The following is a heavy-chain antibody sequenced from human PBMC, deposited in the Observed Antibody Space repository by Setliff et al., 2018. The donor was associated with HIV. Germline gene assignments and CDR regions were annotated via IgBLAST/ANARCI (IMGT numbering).Heavy chain of an antibody. Sequence: ASVKVSCKTSGYTFTAYYSHWVRQAPGQGLEYMGWINSNSGGTNYAQKFQGRVTMTRDTSVSSAYMELSRVRSDDTAVYYCAREELRGTKVFDIWGQGTMVTVSS. J-gene: IGHJ3*02. CDR1: GYTFTAYY. V-gene: IGHV1-2*02. D-gene: IGHD3-10*01. CDR3: AREELRGTKVFDI. CDR2: INSNSGGT.